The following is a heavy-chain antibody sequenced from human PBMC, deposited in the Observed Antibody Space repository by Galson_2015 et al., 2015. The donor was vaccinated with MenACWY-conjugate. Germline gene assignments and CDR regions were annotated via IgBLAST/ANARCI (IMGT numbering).Heavy chain of an antibody. D-gene: IGHD4-17*01. CDR3: ARGVLGTTVTVHDAFDI. CDR2: IYHSGSS. CDR1: GGSISTSNW. V-gene: IGHV4-4*02. Sequence: LALTCTVSGGSISTSNWWSWVRQPPGKGLEWIGEIYHSGSSMYNPSLKSRVTISVDKSTNQFSLNLISVTAADTAVYYCARGVLGTTVTVHDAFDIWGQGTMVTVSS. J-gene: IGHJ3*02.